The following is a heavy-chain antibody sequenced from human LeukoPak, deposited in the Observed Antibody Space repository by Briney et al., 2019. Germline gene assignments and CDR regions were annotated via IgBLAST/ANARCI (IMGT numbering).Heavy chain of an antibody. D-gene: IGHD1-26*01. CDR3: ARDPWELDYYYYMDV. CDR2: MNPNSGNT. J-gene: IGHJ6*03. CDR1: GYTFTSYD. Sequence: ASVKVSCKASGYTFTSYDINWVRQATGQGLEWMGWMNPNSGNTGYAQKLQGRVTMTTDTSTSTAYMELRSLRSDDTAVYYCARDPWELDYYYYMDVWGKGTTVTVSS. V-gene: IGHV1-8*02.